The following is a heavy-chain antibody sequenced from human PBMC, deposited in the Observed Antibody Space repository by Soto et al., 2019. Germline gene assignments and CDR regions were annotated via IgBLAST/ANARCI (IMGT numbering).Heavy chain of an antibody. J-gene: IGHJ5*02. D-gene: IGHD2-2*01. CDR1: GGSISSYY. V-gene: IGHV4-59*08. CDR3: ARLGYCSSTSCLPYNNWFDP. Sequence: SETLSLTCTVSGGSISSYYWSWIRQPPGKGLEWIGYIYYSGSTNYNPSLKSRVTISVDTSKNQFSLKLSSVTAADTAVYYCARLGYCSSTSCLPYNNWFDPWGQGTLVTVSS. CDR2: IYYSGST.